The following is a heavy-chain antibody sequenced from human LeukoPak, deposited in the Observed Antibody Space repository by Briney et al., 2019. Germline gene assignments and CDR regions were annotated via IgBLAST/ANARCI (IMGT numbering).Heavy chain of an antibody. J-gene: IGHJ4*02. CDR1: GGSISSYY. CDR3: ASYGDYLDY. Sequence: PSETLSLTCTVSGGSISSYYWNWIRQPPGKGLEWIGYIYKSGSTNYNPSLRSPVTISIDTSKNQFSLKLSSVTAADTAVYYCASYGDYLDYWGQGTLVTVSS. V-gene: IGHV4-59*01. D-gene: IGHD4-17*01. CDR2: IYKSGST.